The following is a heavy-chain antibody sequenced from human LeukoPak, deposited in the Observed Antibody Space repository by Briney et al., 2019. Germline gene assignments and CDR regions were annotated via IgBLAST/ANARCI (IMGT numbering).Heavy chain of an antibody. CDR3: ARDPLDSSSYYFDY. CDR2: ISYDGSNK. CDR1: GFTFSSYA. J-gene: IGHJ4*02. D-gene: IGHD6-6*01. V-gene: IGHV3-30-3*01. Sequence: PGRSLRLSCAASGFTFSSYAMHWVRQAPGKGLEWMAVISYDGSNKYYADSVKGRFTISRDNSKNTLYLQMNSQRAEDTAVYYCARDPLDSSSYYFDYWGQGTLVTVSS.